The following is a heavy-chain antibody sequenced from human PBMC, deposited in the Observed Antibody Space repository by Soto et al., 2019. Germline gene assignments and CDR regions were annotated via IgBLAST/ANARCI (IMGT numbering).Heavy chain of an antibody. CDR1: GYTFTSYY. CDR2: INPSGGST. CDR3: ARDSNGGGFDY. J-gene: IGHJ4*02. V-gene: IGHV1-46*03. Sequence: ASVKVSCTASGYTFTSYYMDWVRQAPGQGLEWMGIINPSGGSTSYAQKFQGRVTMTRDTPTSTVYMELSSLRSEDTAVYYCARDSNGGGFDYWGQGTLVTVSS. D-gene: IGHD2-8*01.